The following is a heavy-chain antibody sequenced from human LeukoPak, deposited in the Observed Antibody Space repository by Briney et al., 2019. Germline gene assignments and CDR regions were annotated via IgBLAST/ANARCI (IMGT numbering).Heavy chain of an antibody. CDR3: AKVGPGGYGGSGYYFDY. CDR1: GFTFSSYA. D-gene: IGHD5-12*01. J-gene: IGHJ4*02. CDR2: ISGSGGST. V-gene: IGHV3-23*01. Sequence: GGSLRLSCAASGFTFSSYAMSWVRQAPGKGLEWVSAISGSGGSTYYADSVKGWFTISRDNSKNTLYLQMNSLRAEDTAVYYCAKVGPGGYGGSGYYFDYWGQGTLVTVSS.